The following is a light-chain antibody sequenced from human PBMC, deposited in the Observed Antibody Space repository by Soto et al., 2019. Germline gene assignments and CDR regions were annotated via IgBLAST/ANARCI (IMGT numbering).Light chain of an antibody. CDR2: GAS. CDR1: QSVSSSY. V-gene: IGKV3-20*01. J-gene: IGKJ2*01. Sequence: EIVLTQSPGTLSLSPGERATLSCRASQSVSSSYLAWYQQKPGQAPRLLIYGASSRATGIPDRFSGSGSGTDFTFTISRLEPEDFAVYYCQQYGSSPYTFGQGTK. CDR3: QQYGSSPYT.